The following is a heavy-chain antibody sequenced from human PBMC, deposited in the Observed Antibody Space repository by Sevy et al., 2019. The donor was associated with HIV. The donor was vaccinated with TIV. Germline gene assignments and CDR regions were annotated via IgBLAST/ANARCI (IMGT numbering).Heavy chain of an antibody. CDR3: SRDSPYGVPNDY. J-gene: IGHJ4*02. V-gene: IGHV3-73*01. D-gene: IGHD4-17*01. CDR2: IRSKPKTNAT. CDR1: GFTFSDSA. Sequence: GGSLRLSCAASGFTFSDSAMHWVRQASGKGLEWVGRIRSKPKTNATADAASVKGRFTLSRDDSKNTAYLQMDSLRLEDTAVYYCSRDSPYGVPNDYWGQGTLVTVSS.